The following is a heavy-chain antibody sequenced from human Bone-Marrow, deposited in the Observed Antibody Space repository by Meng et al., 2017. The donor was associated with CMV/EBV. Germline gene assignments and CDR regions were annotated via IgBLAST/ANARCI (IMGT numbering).Heavy chain of an antibody. D-gene: IGHD2-15*01. V-gene: IGHV3-20*01. J-gene: IGHJ5*02. CDR1: GFTFDDYG. Sequence: GGSLRLSCAASGFTFDDYGMSWVRQVPGKGLEWVSGINWNGGSTGYADSVKGRFTISRDNAKNSLSLQMDSLRAEDTALYHCARKLGGSCYTIWFDPWGQGTLVTFSS. CDR2: INWNGGST. CDR3: ARKLGGSCYTIWFDP.